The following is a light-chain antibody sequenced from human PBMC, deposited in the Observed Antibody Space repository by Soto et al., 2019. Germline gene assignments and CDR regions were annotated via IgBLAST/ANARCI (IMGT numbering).Light chain of an antibody. CDR1: ESLLHSDGKTY. Sequence: EIVMTQTPLSLSVAPGQPASISCQSSESLLHSDGKTYLYWYLQKPGQPPHLLIYELSNLFSGVADKFSGSGAGTDCTLKIIRVEAEHVGVYYCMHSMQVPITFGQWTRLEIK. CDR2: ELS. J-gene: IGKJ5*01. V-gene: IGKV2D-29*01. CDR3: MHSMQVPIT.